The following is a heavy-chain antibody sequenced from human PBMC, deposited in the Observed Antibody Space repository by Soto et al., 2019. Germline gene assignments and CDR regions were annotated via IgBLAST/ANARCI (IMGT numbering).Heavy chain of an antibody. CDR1: GFTFSSYT. Sequence: GGSLRLSCAASGFTFSSYTMSWVRQAPGKGLEWVSAISGSGGSTYYADSVKGRFTISRDTSKNTLHLQMNSLRAEDTAVYYCAKSRSGWYLIFDYWGQGTLVTVSS. D-gene: IGHD6-19*01. J-gene: IGHJ4*02. V-gene: IGHV3-23*01. CDR2: ISGSGGST. CDR3: AKSRSGWYLIFDY.